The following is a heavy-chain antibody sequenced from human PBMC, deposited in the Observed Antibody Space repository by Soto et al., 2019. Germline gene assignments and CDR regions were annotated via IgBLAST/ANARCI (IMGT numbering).Heavy chain of an antibody. V-gene: IGHV4-39*01. CDR3: ATAPEPFSPAGYYVNWFDP. Sequence: PSETLSLTCTVSGASFTDGSLFWGWIRQSPGKGVEWIASTYIGGMTYYNPSLRSRVTISVDTSKSQFSLRLNSVTAADTAVYYCATAPEPFSPAGYYVNWFDPWGHGTLVTVSS. CDR2: TYIGGMT. D-gene: IGHD3-22*01. J-gene: IGHJ5*02. CDR1: GASFTDGSLF.